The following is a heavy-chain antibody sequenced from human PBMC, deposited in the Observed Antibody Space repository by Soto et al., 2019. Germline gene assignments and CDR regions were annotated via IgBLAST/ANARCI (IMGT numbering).Heavy chain of an antibody. CDR3: TRDASRDSSARGWFDP. V-gene: IGHV3-21*01. J-gene: IGHJ5*02. Sequence: GGSLRLSCAASGFTFRSFTMNWVRQAPGKGLEWVSTISSNSAYIYYTDALRGRFTISRDNAKNSLHLQMNSLRVEDTAVYYCTRDASRDSSARGWFDPWGPGTLVTVSS. CDR2: ISSNSAYI. CDR1: GFTFRSFT. D-gene: IGHD6-13*01.